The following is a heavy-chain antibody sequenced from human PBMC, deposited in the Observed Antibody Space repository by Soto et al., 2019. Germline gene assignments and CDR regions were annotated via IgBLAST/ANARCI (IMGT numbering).Heavy chain of an antibody. Sequence: PSETLSLTCTVSGEYISSGYHWAWIRQPPGKGLEWIASIFHTGTTYYNPSFKSRVTISVDTSANQFALKLNSVTAADTAVYYCARADDYVWGSYRIFDYWGQGTLVTVSS. CDR2: IFHTGTT. V-gene: IGHV4-38-2*02. CDR1: GEYISSGYH. CDR3: ARADDYVWGSYRIFDY. D-gene: IGHD3-16*02. J-gene: IGHJ4*02.